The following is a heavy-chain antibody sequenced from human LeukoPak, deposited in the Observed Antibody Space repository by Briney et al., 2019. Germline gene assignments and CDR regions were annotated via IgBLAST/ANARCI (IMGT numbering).Heavy chain of an antibody. CDR1: GLTFTTYS. J-gene: IGHJ2*01. V-gene: IGHV3-21*01. Sequence: GGSLRLSCAASGLTFTTYSMNWVRQAPGKGLEWVSSISATSSHIYHAGAVKGRFTTSRDNAKNSLFLQMNSLRVEDTAVYYCAKALGWFFDLWGRGTLVTVSS. CDR2: ISATSSHI. CDR3: AKALGWFFDL.